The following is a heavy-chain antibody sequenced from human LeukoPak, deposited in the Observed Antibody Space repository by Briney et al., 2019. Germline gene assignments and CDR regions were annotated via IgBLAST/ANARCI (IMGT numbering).Heavy chain of an antibody. CDR1: GGTFSSYA. D-gene: IGHD5-12*01. CDR2: IIPIFGTA. V-gene: IGHV1-69*06. J-gene: IGHJ4*02. Sequence: ASVKVSCKASGGTFSSYAISWMRQARGQGLEWMGGIIPIFGTANYAQKFQGRVTITADKSTSTAYMELSSLRSEDTAVYYCARHSGRYYFDYWGQGTLVTVSS. CDR3: ARHSGRYYFDY.